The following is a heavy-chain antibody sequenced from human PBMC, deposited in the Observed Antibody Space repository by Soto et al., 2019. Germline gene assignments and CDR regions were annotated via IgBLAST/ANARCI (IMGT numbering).Heavy chain of an antibody. CDR1: GFTFSSYW. CDR2: IKQDGSEK. Sequence: EVQLVESGGGLVQPGGSLRLSCAASGFTFSSYWMSWVRQAPGKGLEWVANIKQDGSEKYYVDSVKGRFTISRDNAKNSLYLQMNSLRAEDTAVYYCARDRRSGSYYPYYFDYWGQGTLVTVSS. D-gene: IGHD3-10*01. V-gene: IGHV3-7*03. CDR3: ARDRRSGSYYPYYFDY. J-gene: IGHJ4*02.